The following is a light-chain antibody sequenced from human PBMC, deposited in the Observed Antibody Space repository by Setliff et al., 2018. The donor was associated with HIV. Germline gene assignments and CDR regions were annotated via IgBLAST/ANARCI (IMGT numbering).Light chain of an antibody. CDR1: GSDVGGYKF. V-gene: IGLV2-14*01. CDR3: SSYTSSRPGV. Sequence: QSALAQPASVSGSPGQSITISCTGTGSDVGGYKFVSWYQQHPGKAPKLMIYEVSNRPSGVSNRFSGSKSGNTASLTISGLQAEDEADYYCSSYTSSRPGVFGTGTKGTVL. J-gene: IGLJ1*01. CDR2: EVS.